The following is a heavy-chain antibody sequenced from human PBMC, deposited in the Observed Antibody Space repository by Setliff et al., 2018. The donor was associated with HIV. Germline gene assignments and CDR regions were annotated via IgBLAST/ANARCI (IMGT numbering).Heavy chain of an antibody. J-gene: IGHJ6*03. D-gene: IGHD6-25*01. CDR1: GGTFSTYA. V-gene: IGHV1-69*10. Sequence: VKVSCKASGGTFSTYAITWVRQAPGQGLQWVGGIIPFLNLTHYAQQFQGTVTITADKSTNTAYMEMTSLRSEDTAVYYCAACGASAYYYYYMDVWGAGTTVTVSS. CDR2: IIPFLNLT. CDR3: AACGASAYYYYYMDV.